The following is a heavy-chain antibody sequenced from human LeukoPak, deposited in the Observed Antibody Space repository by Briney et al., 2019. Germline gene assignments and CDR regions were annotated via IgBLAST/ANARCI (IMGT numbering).Heavy chain of an antibody. D-gene: IGHD2-8*01. CDR2: IIPIFGTA. J-gene: IGHJ4*02. Sequence: SVKVSCKASGGTFSSYAISWVRQAPGQGLEWMGGIIPIFGTANYAQKFQGRVTITTDESTSTAYMELSSLRSEDTAVYYCASGYCTNGVCYPVDYWGQGTLVTVPS. CDR1: GGTFSSYA. CDR3: ASGYCTNGVCYPVDY. V-gene: IGHV1-69*05.